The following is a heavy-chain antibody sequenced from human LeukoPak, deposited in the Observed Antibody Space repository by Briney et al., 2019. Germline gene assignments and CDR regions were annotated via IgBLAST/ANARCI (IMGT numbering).Heavy chain of an antibody. D-gene: IGHD6-19*01. V-gene: IGHV3-53*01. CDR3: ARDQPPSGYNSGWAHEY. J-gene: IGHJ4*02. CDR1: GFTVSSNY. Sequence: PGGSLRLSCAASGFTVSSNYMSWVRQAPGKGLEWVSVIYDGGNTYYADSVKGRFTISRDNSKNTLYLQMNSLRVGDTAVYYCARDQPPSGYNSGWAHEYWGQGTLVTVSS. CDR2: IYDGGNT.